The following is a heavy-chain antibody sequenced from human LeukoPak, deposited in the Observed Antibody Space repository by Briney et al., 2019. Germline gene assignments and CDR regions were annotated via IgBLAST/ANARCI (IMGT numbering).Heavy chain of an antibody. J-gene: IGHJ4*02. D-gene: IGHD2-15*01. CDR2: IYYSGST. V-gene: IGHV4-39*01. CDR3: ARHNRVVPPDY. CDR1: GYSISSISYY. Sequence: SETLSLTCAVSGYSISSISYYWGWIRQPPGKGLEWIGNIYYSGSTYYNPSLKSRVTISVDTSKNQFSLKVTSVTAADTAVYYCARHNRVVPPDYWGQGTLVTVSS.